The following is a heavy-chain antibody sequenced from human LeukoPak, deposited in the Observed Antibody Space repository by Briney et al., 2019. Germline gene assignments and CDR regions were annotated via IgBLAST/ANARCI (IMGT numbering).Heavy chain of an antibody. CDR3: ARRITIFGVVMRYFDL. CDR2: ISSRSDYI. J-gene: IGHJ2*01. Sequence: PGGSLRLSCAASGFSFSTYSMNWVRQAPGKGLEWVSSISSRSDYIYYADSVKGRFTISRDNAKNSLYLQMNSLRAEDTAVYYCARRITIFGVVMRYFDLWGRGTLVTISS. CDR1: GFSFSTYS. D-gene: IGHD3-3*01. V-gene: IGHV3-21*01.